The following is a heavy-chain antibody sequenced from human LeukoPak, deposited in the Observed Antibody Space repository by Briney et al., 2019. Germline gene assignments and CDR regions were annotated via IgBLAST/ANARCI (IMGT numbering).Heavy chain of an antibody. V-gene: IGHV3-7*05. CDR2: IKQDGGEK. CDR1: RFTFGSYW. CDR3: ARDVGYDSSGSYPYYFDY. J-gene: IGHJ4*02. D-gene: IGHD3-22*01. Sequence: GGSLRLSCAASRFTFGSYWMAWVRQAPGTGLEWVANIKQDGGEKHYVDSVQGRFTISRDNAKNSLYLQMNSLRAEDTAVYYGARDVGYDSSGSYPYYFDYWGRGTLVTVSS.